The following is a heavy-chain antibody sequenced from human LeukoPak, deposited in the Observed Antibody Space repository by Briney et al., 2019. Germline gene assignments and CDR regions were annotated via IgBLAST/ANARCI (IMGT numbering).Heavy chain of an antibody. CDR1: GASISSGGYY. Sequence: NPSETLSLTCTVSGASISSGGYYWSWIRQPAGKGLEWIGRIYASGKTNYNPSLKSRVTISVDTSNNQVSLNLSSVTAADTAVYYCASAYDISGYSRGFDYWGQGTLVTVSS. D-gene: IGHD3-22*01. CDR3: ASAYDISGYSRGFDY. CDR2: IYASGKT. V-gene: IGHV4-61*02. J-gene: IGHJ4*02.